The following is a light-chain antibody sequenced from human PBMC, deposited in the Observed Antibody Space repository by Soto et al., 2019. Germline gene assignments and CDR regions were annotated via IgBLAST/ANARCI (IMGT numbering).Light chain of an antibody. CDR1: QSISSW. J-gene: IGKJ1*01. Sequence: SPSTLSASVGDRVTITCRASQSISSWLAWYQQKPGRAPKLLIYKASTRESGVPDRFSGSGSGTDFTLTISSLQAEDVAVYFCYQYEQTPPWTFGRGTKVDIK. CDR2: KAS. CDR3: YQYEQTPPWT. V-gene: IGKV1-5*03.